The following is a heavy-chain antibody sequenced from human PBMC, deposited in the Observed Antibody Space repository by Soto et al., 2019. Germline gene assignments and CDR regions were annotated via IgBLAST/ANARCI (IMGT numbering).Heavy chain of an antibody. Sequence: ASVKVSCKASGGTFSSYAISWVRQAPGQGLEWMGGTIPIFGTANYAQKFQGRVTITADESTSTTYMELSSLRSEDTAVYYCAGIVVVVAATRDNYYYGMDVWGQGTTVTVS. CDR2: TIPIFGTA. J-gene: IGHJ6*02. D-gene: IGHD2-15*01. CDR1: GGTFSSYA. CDR3: AGIVVVVAATRDNYYYGMDV. V-gene: IGHV1-69*13.